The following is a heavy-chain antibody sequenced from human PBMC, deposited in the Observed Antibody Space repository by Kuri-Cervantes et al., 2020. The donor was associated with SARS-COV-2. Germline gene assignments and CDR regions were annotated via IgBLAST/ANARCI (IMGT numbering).Heavy chain of an antibody. J-gene: IGHJ3*02. CDR1: GGSISSYY. CDR2: IYTSGST. Sequence: SETLSLTCTVSGGSISSYYWSWIRQPAGKGLEWIERIYTSGSTNYNPSLKSRVTMSVDTSKNQFSLKLSSVTAADTAVYYCASDGWSGSNGAFDIWGQGTMVTVSS. V-gene: IGHV4-4*07. CDR3: ASDGWSGSNGAFDI. D-gene: IGHD1-26*01.